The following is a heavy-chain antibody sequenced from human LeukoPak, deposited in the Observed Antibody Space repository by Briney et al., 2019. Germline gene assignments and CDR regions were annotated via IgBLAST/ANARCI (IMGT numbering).Heavy chain of an antibody. CDR1: GYTFTGYY. V-gene: IGHV1-2*02. Sequence: ASVKVSCKASGYTFTGYYMHWVRQAPGQGLEWMGWINSNSGDTNYAQKFQGRVTMTRDASISTAYMELSRLRSDDTAVYYCAREPHYDLLTGYALGYLDLWGRGTLLTVSS. D-gene: IGHD3-9*01. CDR2: INSNSGDT. CDR3: AREPHYDLLTGYALGYLDL. J-gene: IGHJ2*01.